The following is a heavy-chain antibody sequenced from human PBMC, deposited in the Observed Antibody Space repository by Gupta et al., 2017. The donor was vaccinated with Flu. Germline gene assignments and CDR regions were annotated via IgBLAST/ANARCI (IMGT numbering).Heavy chain of an antibody. CDR1: GGTFSSYA. Sequence: QVQLVQSGAEVKKPGSSVKVSCKASGGTFSSYAISWVRQAHGQGLEWMGGIIPIFGTANHAQKVQGRVTITADESTSTAYMELSSLRSEDTAVYYCARDSGHYDFWSGSAFDIWGQGTMVTVSS. CDR3: ARDSGHYDFWSGSAFDI. CDR2: IIPIFGTA. D-gene: IGHD3-3*01. J-gene: IGHJ3*02. V-gene: IGHV1-69*01.